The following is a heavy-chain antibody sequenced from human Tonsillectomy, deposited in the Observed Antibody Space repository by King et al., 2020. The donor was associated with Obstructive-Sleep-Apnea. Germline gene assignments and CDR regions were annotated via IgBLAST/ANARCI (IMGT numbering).Heavy chain of an antibody. J-gene: IGHJ5*02. D-gene: IGHD2-15*01. V-gene: IGHV4-39*07. CDR2: IYYSGST. CDR1: GGSISSSSYY. CDR3: ARDAYYCSGGRCHGWFDP. Sequence: LQLQESGPGLVKPSETLPLTCTVSGGSISSSSYYWGWIRQPPGKGLEWIGSIYYSGSTYYNPSLKSRVTISVDTSKNQFSLKLSSVTAADTAVYHCARDAYYCSGGRCHGWFDPWGQGTLVTVSS.